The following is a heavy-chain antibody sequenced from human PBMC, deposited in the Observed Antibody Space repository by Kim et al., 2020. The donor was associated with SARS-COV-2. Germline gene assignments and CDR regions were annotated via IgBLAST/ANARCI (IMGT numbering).Heavy chain of an antibody. CDR1: GFSFRSYT. V-gene: IGHV3-21*01. J-gene: IGHJ4*02. D-gene: IGHD3-10*01. CDR2: IGGYSSCI. CDR3: ARYSFAVTSPPGDY. Sequence: GGSLRLSCVASGFSFRSYTLSWVRQAPGKGLEWVSTIGGYSSCIYSADSVKGRFTISRDDAKNSLFLQMHSLRVEDTAVYYCARYSFAVTSPPGDYWGQGTLVTVSS.